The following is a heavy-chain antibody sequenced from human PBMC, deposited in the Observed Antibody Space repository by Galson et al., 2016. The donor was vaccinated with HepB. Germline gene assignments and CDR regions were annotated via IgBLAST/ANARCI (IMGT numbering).Heavy chain of an antibody. V-gene: IGHV4-31*03. Sequence: LSLPCTVSGGSISTSGYYWTWIRQHPGKGLEWIGYIYYSGSTYYNPSLKSRVIISVDTSKNQFSLKLTSVTAADTAVYYCARWAGYSDYWGQGTLVTVSS. D-gene: IGHD6-19*01. CDR1: GGSISTSGYY. CDR3: ARWAGYSDY. CDR2: IYYSGST. J-gene: IGHJ4*02.